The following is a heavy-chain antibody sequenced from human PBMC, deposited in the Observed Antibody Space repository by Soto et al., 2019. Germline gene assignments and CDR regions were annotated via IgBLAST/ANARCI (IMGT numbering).Heavy chain of an antibody. CDR2: IIPIFGTA. CDR3: ARRGVGARGDYYGMDV. D-gene: IGHD1-26*01. Sequence: SVKVSCKASGGTFSSYAISWVRQAPGQGLEWMGGIIPIFGTANYAQKFQGRVTITADESTSTAYMELSSLRSEDTAVYYCARRGVGARGDYYGMDVWGQGTTVTVSS. CDR1: GGTFSSYA. V-gene: IGHV1-69*13. J-gene: IGHJ6*02.